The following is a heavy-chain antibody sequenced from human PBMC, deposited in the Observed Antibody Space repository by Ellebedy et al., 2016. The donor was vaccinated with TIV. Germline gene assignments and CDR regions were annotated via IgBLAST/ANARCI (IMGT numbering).Heavy chain of an antibody. CDR2: ISSSSSYI. D-gene: IGHD4-23*01. V-gene: IGHV3-21*01. CDR1: GFTFSSYS. CDR3: AKGRGYGGKILAIDY. Sequence: GESLKISXAASGFTFSSYSMNWVRQAPGKGLEWVSSISSSSSYIYYADSVKGRFTISRDNSKNTLYLQMNSLRAEDTAVYYCAKGRGYGGKILAIDYWGQGTLVTVSS. J-gene: IGHJ4*02.